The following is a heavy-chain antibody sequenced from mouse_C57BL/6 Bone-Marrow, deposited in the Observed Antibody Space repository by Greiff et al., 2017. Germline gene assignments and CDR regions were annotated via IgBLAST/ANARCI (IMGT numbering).Heavy chain of an antibody. J-gene: IGHJ2*01. CDR2: ISSGGSYT. CDR3: ARHGGDYGRSGY. D-gene: IGHD1-1*01. Sequence: EVHLVESGGDLVKPGGSLKLSCAASGFTFSSYGMSWVRQTPDKRLEWVATISSGGSYTYYPDSVKGRFTISRDNAKNTLYLQMSRLKSEDTAMXYCARHGGDYGRSGYWGQGTTLTVSS. CDR1: GFTFSSYG. V-gene: IGHV5-6*01.